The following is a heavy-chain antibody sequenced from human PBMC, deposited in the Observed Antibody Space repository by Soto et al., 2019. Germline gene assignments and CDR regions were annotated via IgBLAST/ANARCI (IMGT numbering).Heavy chain of an antibody. J-gene: IGHJ5*02. D-gene: IGHD1-1*01. CDR1: GGSFSGYY. CDR3: ATANWSHHYFDP. V-gene: IGHV4-34*01. Sequence: QVRLQQWGTGLLKSSETLSLTCAVYGGSFSGYYWSWLRQPPGKGLEWFGEINHSGSTTYNPSLNSRVTISVDTSKNQFSLKVTSVTAADTAVYYCATANWSHHYFDPWGQGTLVTVSS. CDR2: INHSGST.